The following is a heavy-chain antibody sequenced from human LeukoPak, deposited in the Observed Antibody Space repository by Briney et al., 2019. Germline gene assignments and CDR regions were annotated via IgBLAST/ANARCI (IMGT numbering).Heavy chain of an antibody. CDR3: TRGAGWLIDY. Sequence: SETLSLTCTVSGGSISSSSYYWGWIRQPPGKGLEWIGYFHNSGTSTYNPSLKSRVTISADTSKNQFSLKLNSLTTADTAVYYCTRGAGWLIDYWGQGILVTVSS. V-gene: IGHV4-61*05. J-gene: IGHJ4*02. CDR1: GGSISSSSYY. D-gene: IGHD3-16*01. CDR2: FHNSGTS.